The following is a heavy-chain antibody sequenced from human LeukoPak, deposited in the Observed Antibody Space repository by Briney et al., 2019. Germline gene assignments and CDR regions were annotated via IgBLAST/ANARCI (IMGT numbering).Heavy chain of an antibody. Sequence: SETLSLTCAVCGGSFSGYYWSWIRQPPGKGLEWIGEINHSGSTNYNPSLKSRVTISVDTSKNQFSLKLSSVTAADTAVYYCARGIVVVPAASKKIDYWGQGTLVTVSS. D-gene: IGHD2-2*01. CDR1: GGSFSGYY. J-gene: IGHJ4*02. V-gene: IGHV4-34*01. CDR3: ARGIVVVPAASKKIDY. CDR2: INHSGST.